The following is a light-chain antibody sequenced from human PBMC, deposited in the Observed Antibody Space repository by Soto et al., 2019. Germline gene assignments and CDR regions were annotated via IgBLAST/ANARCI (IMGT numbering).Light chain of an antibody. Sequence: EIVLTQSPGTLSLSPGERATLSCRASQSVSSSYLAWYQQKPGQAPRLLIYGASSRATGVPDRFSGSGSGTDFTLTISRLEPEDFAVYYCQQYDNSPQTFGPGTKVDIK. J-gene: IGKJ3*01. CDR3: QQYDNSPQT. CDR1: QSVSSSY. V-gene: IGKV3-20*01. CDR2: GAS.